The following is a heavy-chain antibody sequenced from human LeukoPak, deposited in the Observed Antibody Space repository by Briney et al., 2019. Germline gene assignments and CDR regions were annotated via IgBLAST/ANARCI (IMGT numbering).Heavy chain of an antibody. CDR1: GYTFTSYG. CDR2: ISAYNGNT. CDR3: AREESGGYFDY. V-gene: IGHV1-18*01. D-gene: IGHD2-8*02. J-gene: IGHJ4*02. Sequence: ASVTVSFKASGYTFTSYGISWVRQAPGQGPEWMGWISAYNGNTNYAQKLQGRVTMTTDTSTSTAYMELRSLRSEDTAVYYCAREESGGYFDYWGQGTLVTVSS.